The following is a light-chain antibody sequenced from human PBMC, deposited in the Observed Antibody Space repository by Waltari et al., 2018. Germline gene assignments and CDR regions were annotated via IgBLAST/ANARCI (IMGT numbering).Light chain of an antibody. Sequence: QSALTQPASVSGSPGQSITISCTGTSSDVGAYNYFYWYQQHPGKVPKFIIYDVSHRPSGVSFRFSGSKSDNTASLTISGLQAEDEADYYCISYTTSDTMIFGGGTKLTVL. CDR2: DVS. J-gene: IGLJ2*01. V-gene: IGLV2-14*03. CDR1: SSDVGAYNY. CDR3: ISYTTSDTMI.